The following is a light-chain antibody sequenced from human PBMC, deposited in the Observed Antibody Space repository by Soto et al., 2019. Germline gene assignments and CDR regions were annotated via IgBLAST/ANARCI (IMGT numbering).Light chain of an antibody. CDR3: QQYGSSPGT. CDR1: QSVSSSY. J-gene: IGKJ1*01. Sequence: EIVLTQSPGTLSLSPGERATLSCRASQSVSSSYLAWYQQKPGQAPRLLIYDASSRATGVPDRFSGSGSGPDFTLTISRLEPEDFAVYYCQQYGSSPGTFGQGTKVDIK. CDR2: DAS. V-gene: IGKV3-20*01.